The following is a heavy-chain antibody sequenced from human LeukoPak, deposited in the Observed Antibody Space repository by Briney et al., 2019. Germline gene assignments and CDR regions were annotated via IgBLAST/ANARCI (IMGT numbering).Heavy chain of an antibody. Sequence: PGGSLRLSCEASKFTFSSYGMHWVRQAPGKGLEWVAVIWYDGSSKFYADSVKGRSIISRDNSKNTPYLQMNSLRAEDTAVYYCARDWGPGYYYAMDVWGQGTTVTVSS. D-gene: IGHD3-16*01. CDR2: IWYDGSSK. V-gene: IGHV3-33*01. CDR1: KFTFSSYG. CDR3: ARDWGPGYYYAMDV. J-gene: IGHJ6*02.